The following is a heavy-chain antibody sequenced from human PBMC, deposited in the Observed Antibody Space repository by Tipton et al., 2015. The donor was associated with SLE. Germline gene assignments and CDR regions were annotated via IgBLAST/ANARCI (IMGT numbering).Heavy chain of an antibody. V-gene: IGHV4-31*03. CDR3: ARSIVEIPAFDS. J-gene: IGHJ4*02. Sequence: TLSLTCTVSGGSISSGGYYWSWIRQHPGKGLEWIGYIYYSGSTYYNPSLKSRVTISVDTSKNQFSLKLSSVTAADTAVYYCARSIVEIPAFDSWGQGTLVTVSS. D-gene: IGHD2-2*01. CDR2: IYYSGST. CDR1: GGSISSGGYY.